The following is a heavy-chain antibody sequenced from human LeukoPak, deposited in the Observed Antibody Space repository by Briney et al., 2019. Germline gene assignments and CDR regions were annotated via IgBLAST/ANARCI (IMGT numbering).Heavy chain of an antibody. D-gene: IGHD3-22*01. J-gene: IGHJ4*02. V-gene: IGHV4-59*01. Sequence: SETLSLTCTVSGGSISSYYWSWIRQPPGKGLEWIGYIYYSGSTNYNPSLKSRVTISVDTSKNQFSLKLSSVTAADTAVYYCASGRTQDYYDSSGYQYYFDYWGQGTLVTVSS. CDR1: GGSISSYY. CDR3: ASGRTQDYYDSSGYQYYFDY. CDR2: IYYSGST.